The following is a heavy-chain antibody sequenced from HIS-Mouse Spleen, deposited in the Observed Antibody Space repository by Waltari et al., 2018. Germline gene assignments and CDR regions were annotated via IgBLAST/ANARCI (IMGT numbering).Heavy chain of an antibody. Sequence: QVQLQQWGAGLLKPSEPLSLTCAVYGGSFSGSYWIWIRQPPGKGLEWIGEINHSGSTNYNPSLKSRVTISVDTSKNQFSLKLSSVTAADTAVYYCARVNSSFDYWGQGTLVTVSS. D-gene: IGHD6-13*01. J-gene: IGHJ4*02. CDR2: INHSGST. V-gene: IGHV4-34*01. CDR3: ARVNSSFDY. CDR1: GGSFSGSY.